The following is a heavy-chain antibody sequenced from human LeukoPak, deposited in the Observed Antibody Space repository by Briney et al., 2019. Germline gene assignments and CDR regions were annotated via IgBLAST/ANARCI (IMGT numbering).Heavy chain of an antibody. CDR2: IYYSGST. CDR3: ARVDIVVVPAATDYYYYYMDV. D-gene: IGHD2-2*03. Sequence: PSETLSLTCTVSGGSISSYYWSWIRQPPGKGLEWIGYIYYSGSTNYNPSLKSRVTISVDTSKNQFSLKLSSVTAADTAVYYCARVDIVVVPAATDYYYYYMDVWGKGTTVTVSS. J-gene: IGHJ6*03. V-gene: IGHV4-59*01. CDR1: GGSISSYY.